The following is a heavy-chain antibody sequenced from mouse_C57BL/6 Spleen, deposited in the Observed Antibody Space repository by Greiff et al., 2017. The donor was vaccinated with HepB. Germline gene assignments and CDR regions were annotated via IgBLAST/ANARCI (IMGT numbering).Heavy chain of an antibody. J-gene: IGHJ2*01. CDR1: GFTFSSYG. CDR2: ISNGGSYT. CDR3: ARHGTVVALYYFDY. V-gene: IGHV5-6*01. D-gene: IGHD1-1*01. Sequence: EVQLVESGGDLVKPGGSLKLSCAASGFTFSSYGMSWVRQTPDKRLEWVATISNGGSYTYYPDSVKGRFTISRDNAKNTLYLQMSSLKSEDTAMYYCARHGTVVALYYFDYWGQGTTLTVSS.